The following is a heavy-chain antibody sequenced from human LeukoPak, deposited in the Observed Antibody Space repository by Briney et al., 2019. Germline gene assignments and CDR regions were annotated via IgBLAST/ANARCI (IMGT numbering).Heavy chain of an antibody. CDR2: FDPEDGET. J-gene: IGHJ4*02. V-gene: IGHV1-24*01. D-gene: IGHD3-10*01. Sequence: GASVKVSCKVSGYTLNKLSMHWVRQAPGKGLEWVGGFDPEDGETIYAQKFQGRVTMTRNTSISTAYMELSSLRSEDTAVYYCARFLGVRTRDYWGQGTLVTVSS. CDR1: GYTLNKLS. CDR3: ARFLGVRTRDY.